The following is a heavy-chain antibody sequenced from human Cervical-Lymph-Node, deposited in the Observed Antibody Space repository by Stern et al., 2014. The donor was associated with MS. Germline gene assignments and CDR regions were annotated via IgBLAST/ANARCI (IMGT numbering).Heavy chain of an antibody. J-gene: IGHJ3*01. CDR3: ARGGVIYTQDRNGFDV. CDR1: GGSISSGGSS. CDR2: IYHSGST. D-gene: IGHD2-21*01. Sequence: QVQLQESGSGQAKPSQTLSLTCAVSGGSISSGGSSWNWIRQPPGKGLEWIGFIYHSGSTYYNPSLKGRVFISLATSKIQFALTVRSVTAADTAVYYCARGGVIYTQDRNGFDVWGQGTMVTVSS. V-gene: IGHV4-30-2*01.